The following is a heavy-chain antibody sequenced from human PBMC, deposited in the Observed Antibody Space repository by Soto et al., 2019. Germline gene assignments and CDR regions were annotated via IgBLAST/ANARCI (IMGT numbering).Heavy chain of an antibody. V-gene: IGHV3-74*03. CDR3: VRGLGNSDH. Sequence: PGGSLRLSCAASGFSFSSYWMHWVRQVPGKEPVWVSFIDSYGSSTKYADSVRGRFIISRDNAKNTLYLLMNSLRVEDTAVYYCVRGLGNSDHWGQGTLVTVSS. J-gene: IGHJ4*02. CDR1: GFSFSSYW. CDR2: IDSYGSST.